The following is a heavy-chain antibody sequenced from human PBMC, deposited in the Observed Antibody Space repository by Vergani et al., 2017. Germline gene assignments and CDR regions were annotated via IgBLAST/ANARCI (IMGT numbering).Heavy chain of an antibody. CDR1: GFNFMSYG. CDR3: AKDRAVGASAVYLDS. V-gene: IGHV3-30*02. Sequence: VQLLQSEGAVVQPGGSLRLSCAASGFNFMSYGMHWVRQAPGKGLEWLAFIRYDRSYQYYGDSVTGRFTISRENSNNSLYLQLNSLKPEDTVIYYCAKDRAVGASAVYLDSWGQGTLVTVSS. CDR2: IRYDRSYQ. D-gene: IGHD3-3*01. J-gene: IGHJ4*02.